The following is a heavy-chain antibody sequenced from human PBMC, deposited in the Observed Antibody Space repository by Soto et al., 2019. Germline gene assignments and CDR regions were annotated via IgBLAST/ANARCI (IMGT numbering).Heavy chain of an antibody. V-gene: IGHV4-34*01. Sequence: SDTLSLTCAVCGLSFRFYYWGWIRQPPGKWLEWIGEINHSGSTNYNPSLKSRVTISVDTSKNQFSLKLSSVTAADTAVYYCARGGGGLVQPQSAYSFDYWGQGTLVTVSS. CDR3: ARGGGGLVQPQSAYSFDY. CDR1: GLSFRFYY. D-gene: IGHD3-16*01. J-gene: IGHJ4*02. CDR2: INHSGST.